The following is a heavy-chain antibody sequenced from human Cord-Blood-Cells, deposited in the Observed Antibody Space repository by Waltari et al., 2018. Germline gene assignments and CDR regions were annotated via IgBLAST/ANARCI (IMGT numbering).Heavy chain of an antibody. J-gene: IGHJ4*02. CDR1: GYTLTRSD. CDR2: MNPNSGNT. D-gene: IGHD6-13*01. Sequence: QVQLVQSGAEVKKPGARVKVPCKASGYTLTRSDINSVRMSTGQGLELKGWMNPNSGNTGYAQKFQGRVTMTRNTSISTAYMELSSLRSEDTAVYYCARGDPYSSSWFPIDYWGQGTLVTVSS. V-gene: IGHV1-8*02. CDR3: ARGDPYSSSWFPIDY.